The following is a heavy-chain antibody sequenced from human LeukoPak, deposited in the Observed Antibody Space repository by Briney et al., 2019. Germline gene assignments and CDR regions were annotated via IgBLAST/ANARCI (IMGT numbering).Heavy chain of an antibody. CDR2: ISGSGGST. Sequence: GGSLRLSCAASGFTFSSYAMSWVRQAPGKGLEWVSAISGSGGSTYYADSVKGRFTISRDNSKNTLYLQMSSLRSEDTAIYYCARGVTVMTPKATYYYHMDVWGKGTTVTVSS. CDR1: GFTFSSYA. CDR3: ARGVTVMTPKATYYYHMDV. V-gene: IGHV3-23*01. D-gene: IGHD4-17*01. J-gene: IGHJ6*03.